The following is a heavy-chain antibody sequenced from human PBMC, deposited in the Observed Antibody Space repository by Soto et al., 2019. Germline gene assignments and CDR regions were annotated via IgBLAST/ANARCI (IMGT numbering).Heavy chain of an antibody. CDR3: ARELGGPAPRGYYYGMDV. CDR1: GGSISSYY. Sequence: SETLSLTCTVSGGSISSYYWSWIRQPPGKGLEWIGYIYYSGSTNYNPSLKSRVTISVDTSKNQFSLKLSSVTAADTAVYYCARELGGPAPRGYYYGMDVWGQGTTVTVS. CDR2: IYYSGST. D-gene: IGHD2-2*01. V-gene: IGHV4-59*01. J-gene: IGHJ6*02.